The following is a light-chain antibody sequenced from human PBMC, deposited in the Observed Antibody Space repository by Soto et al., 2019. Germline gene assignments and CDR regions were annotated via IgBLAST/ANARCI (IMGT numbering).Light chain of an antibody. CDR2: DAS. V-gene: IGKV1-5*01. CDR3: QQYNSYSVT. Sequence: DIQMTQSPSTLSASVGDRVTITCRASQSMSSRLAWYQQKPGKAPKFLVYDASNLESGVPSRFSGSGSGTEFTLTISSLQPDDFATYYCQQYNSYSVTFGQGTKVEIK. J-gene: IGKJ1*01. CDR1: QSMSSR.